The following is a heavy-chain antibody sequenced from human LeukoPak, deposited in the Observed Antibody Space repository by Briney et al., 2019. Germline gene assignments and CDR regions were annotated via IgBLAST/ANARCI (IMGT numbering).Heavy chain of an antibody. V-gene: IGHV3-23*01. CDR3: ARGRKLGAPTYFFDY. Sequence: PGGSLRLSCAASGFTFSTYAMNWVRQAPGQGLEWVSGISGSSDNTYYADSVRGRFTISRDKSKSTAYLQMNSLGVEDTAIYYCARGRKLGAPTYFFDYWGQGTLVTVSS. D-gene: IGHD1-26*01. CDR2: ISGSSDNT. CDR1: GFTFSTYA. J-gene: IGHJ4*02.